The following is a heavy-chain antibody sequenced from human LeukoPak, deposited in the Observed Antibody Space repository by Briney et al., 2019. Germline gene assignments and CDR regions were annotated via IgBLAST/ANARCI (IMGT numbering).Heavy chain of an antibody. V-gene: IGHV1-24*01. CDR2: LDPEDGET. CDR3: AALTGYYVGMDV. CDR1: GYTLTELS. Sequence: ASVKVSCKVSGYTLTELSMHWVRQAPGKGLEWMGGLDPEDGETIYAQKFQGRVTMTEDTSTDTAYMELSSLRSEDTAVYYCAALTGYYVGMDVWGQGPTVTVSS. D-gene: IGHD3-9*01. J-gene: IGHJ6*02.